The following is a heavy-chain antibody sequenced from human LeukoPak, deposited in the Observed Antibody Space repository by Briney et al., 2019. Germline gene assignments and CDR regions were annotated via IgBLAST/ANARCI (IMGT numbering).Heavy chain of an antibody. CDR1: GGTFSSYA. CDR2: IIPIFGTA. D-gene: IGHD2-15*01. CDR3: AREPFCSGGSCYSDY. Sequence: ASVKVSCKASGGTFSSYAISWVRQAPGQGLEWMGAIIPIFGTANYAQKFQGRVTITADESTSTAYMELSSLRSEDTAVYYCAREPFCSGGSCYSDYWGQGTLVTVSS. V-gene: IGHV1-69*13. J-gene: IGHJ4*02.